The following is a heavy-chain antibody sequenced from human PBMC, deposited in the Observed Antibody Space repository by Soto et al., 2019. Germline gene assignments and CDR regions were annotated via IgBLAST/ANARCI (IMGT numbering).Heavy chain of an antibody. Sequence: QVQLVQSGAEVKRPGSSVKLSCKASGGTFTYYGISWVRQAPGQGLEWMGGIIPIIGPATYAQKFQGRVTMTADHSTSTAYMELSSLGSEDTALYYWARDLGTTIAGPPRRETYGWLDPWGQGTLVTVSS. CDR2: IIPIIGPA. CDR1: GGTFTYYG. J-gene: IGHJ5*02. V-gene: IGHV1-69*01. D-gene: IGHD3-22*01. CDR3: ARDLGTTIAGPPRRETYGWLDP.